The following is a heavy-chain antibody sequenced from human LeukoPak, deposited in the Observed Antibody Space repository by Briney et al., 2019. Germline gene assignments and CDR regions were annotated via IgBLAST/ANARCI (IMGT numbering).Heavy chain of an antibody. CDR2: IYHSGST. D-gene: IGHD4-17*01. J-gene: IGHJ5*02. CDR3: ARIYGVSWFDP. V-gene: IGHV4-39*07. CDR1: GGSISSSSYY. Sequence: SSETLSLTCTVSGGSISSSSYYWGWIRQLPGKGLEWIGSIYHSGSTYYNPSLKSRVTISVDTSKNQFSLKLSSVTAADTAVYYCARIYGVSWFDPWGQGTLVTVSS.